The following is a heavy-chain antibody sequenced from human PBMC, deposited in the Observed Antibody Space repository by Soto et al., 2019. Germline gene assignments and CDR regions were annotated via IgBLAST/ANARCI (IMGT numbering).Heavy chain of an antibody. D-gene: IGHD1-20*01. CDR2: INPNSGGT. J-gene: IGHJ5*02. CDR1: GYTFTSYG. V-gene: IGHV1-2*02. Sequence: GASVKVSCKASGYTFTSYGISWVRQAPGQGLEWMGWINPNSGGTNYAQKFQGRVTMTRDTSISTAYMGLSRLRSDDTAVYYCARVPITGTTWGNWFDPWGQGTLVTVSS. CDR3: ARVPITGTTWGNWFDP.